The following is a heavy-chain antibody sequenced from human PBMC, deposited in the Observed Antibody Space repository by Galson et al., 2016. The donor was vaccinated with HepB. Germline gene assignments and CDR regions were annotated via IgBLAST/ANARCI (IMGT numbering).Heavy chain of an antibody. Sequence: SVKVSCKASGYTFTSNGISWVRQAPGQGLEWMGWINTYNGNTNYAQKLLGRVTMTTDTSTSTAYMELRSLGSDDTAVYYCARDDFCSGGACYSLSFDYWGQGTLVTVSS. J-gene: IGHJ4*02. CDR2: INTYNGNT. D-gene: IGHD2-15*01. V-gene: IGHV1-18*01. CDR3: ARDDFCSGGACYSLSFDY. CDR1: GYTFTSNG.